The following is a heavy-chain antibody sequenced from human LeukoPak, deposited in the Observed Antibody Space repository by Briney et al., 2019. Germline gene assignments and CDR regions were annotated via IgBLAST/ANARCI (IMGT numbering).Heavy chain of an antibody. CDR1: GYIFTGYQ. V-gene: IGHV1-46*01. CDR3: ARDRYSGYVLYY. J-gene: IGHJ4*02. CDR2: INPSGGST. Sequence: GASVKVSCKASGYIFTGYQMHWVRQAPGQGLEWMGIINPSGGSTSYAQKFQGRVTMTRDTSTSTVYMELSSLRSEDTAVYYCARDRYSGYVLYYWGQGTLVTVSS. D-gene: IGHD5-12*01.